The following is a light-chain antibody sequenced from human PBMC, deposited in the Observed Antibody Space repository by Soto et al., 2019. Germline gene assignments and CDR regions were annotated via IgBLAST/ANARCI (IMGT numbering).Light chain of an antibody. CDR2: EVS. J-gene: IGLJ1*01. CDR1: RSDIGSYSR. CDR3: CSYTTSGTYV. V-gene: IGLV2-18*03. Sequence: QSALTQPPSVSGSPGQSVTISCTGTRSDIGSYSRVSWYQQPPGTAPKLRIYEVSNRPSGVPDRFAGSKSGNTASLITSGLQAEDEADYYCCSYTTSGTYVCGTGTKVTVL.